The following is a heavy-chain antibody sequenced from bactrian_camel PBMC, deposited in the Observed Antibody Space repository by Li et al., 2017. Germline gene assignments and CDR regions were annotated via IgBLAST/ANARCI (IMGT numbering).Heavy chain of an antibody. J-gene: IGHJ4*01. Sequence: HVQLVESGGGSVQPGGSLRLSCDASGYTYSSNCMGWFRQAPGKEREGDARIDSGGTTSYADSVKGRFTISKDNTKNTLYLQMNSLKPEDTATYYCAAAHSTYCRLLAGRFVAGDFTYWGQGTQVTVS. CDR1: GYTYSSNC. D-gene: IGHD6*01. CDR3: AAAHSTYCRLLAGRFVAGDFTY. CDR2: IDSGGTT. V-gene: IGHV3S53*01.